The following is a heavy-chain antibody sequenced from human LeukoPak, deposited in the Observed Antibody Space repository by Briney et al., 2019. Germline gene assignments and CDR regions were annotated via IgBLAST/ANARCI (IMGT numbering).Heavy chain of an antibody. CDR2: ISGSGGST. D-gene: IGHD6-19*01. J-gene: IGHJ4*02. CDR3: AKANREWLDYFDY. Sequence: PGGSLRLSCAASGFTCSSYAMSWVRQAPGKGLEWVSAISGSGGSTYYADSVKGRFTISRDNSKNTLYLQMNSLRAEDTAVYYCAKANREWLDYFDYWGQGTLVTVSS. V-gene: IGHV3-23*01. CDR1: GFTCSSYA.